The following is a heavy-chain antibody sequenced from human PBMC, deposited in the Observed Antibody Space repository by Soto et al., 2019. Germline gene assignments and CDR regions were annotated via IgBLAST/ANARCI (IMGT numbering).Heavy chain of an antibody. J-gene: IGHJ6*03. CDR2: IEQDGSEK. D-gene: IGHD6-6*01. V-gene: IGHV3-7*01. Sequence: GGSLRLSCAASGFTFSSYWMSWVRQAPGKGLEWVANIEQDGSEKYYVDSVKGRFTISRDNAKNSLYLQMNSLRAEDTAVYYCARDRSSSYYYYYMDVWGKGTTVTVSS. CDR1: GFTFSSYW. CDR3: ARDRSSSYYYYYMDV.